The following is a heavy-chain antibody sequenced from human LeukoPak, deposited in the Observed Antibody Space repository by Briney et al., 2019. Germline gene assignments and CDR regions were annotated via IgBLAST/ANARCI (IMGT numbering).Heavy chain of an antibody. CDR2: INTSGTT. V-gene: IGHV4-61*02. D-gene: IGHD5-24*01. CDR3: ARVPSTIDAFDI. Sequence: SETLSLTCTVSGGSISSGSYFWSWIRQPAGKGLEWIGRINTSGTTNYNPSLKSRVTISVDTPKNQLFLKLSSVTAADTAVYYCARVPSTIDAFDIWGQGTMVTVSS. J-gene: IGHJ3*02. CDR1: GGSISSGSYF.